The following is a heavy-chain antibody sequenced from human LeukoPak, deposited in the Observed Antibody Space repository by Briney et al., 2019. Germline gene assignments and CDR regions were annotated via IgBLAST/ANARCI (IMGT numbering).Heavy chain of an antibody. J-gene: IGHJ4*02. V-gene: IGHV4-34*01. CDR3: ARTRRAQYSPFDY. Sequence: SETLSLTCAVYGGSFSGYYWSWIRQPPGKGLEWIGEINHSGSTNYNPSLKSRVTISVDTSKNQFSLKLSSVTAADTAVYYCARTRRAQYSPFDYWGQGTLVTVSS. CDR1: GGSFSGYY. D-gene: IGHD5-12*01. CDR2: INHSGST.